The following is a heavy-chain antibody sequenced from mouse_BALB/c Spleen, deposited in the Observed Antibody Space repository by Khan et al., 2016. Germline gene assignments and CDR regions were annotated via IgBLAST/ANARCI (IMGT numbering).Heavy chain of an antibody. CDR3: ARGDGPAIDY. J-gene: IGHJ4*01. D-gene: IGHD1-2*01. V-gene: IGHV3-2*02. CDR2: ISYSGST. CDR1: GYSITSDYA. Sequence: EVQLQESGPGLVKPSQSLSLTCTVTGYSITSDYAWNWIRQFPGNKLEWMGYISYSGSTSYNPSLKSRISITRDTSKNQFFLQLNSVTTEDTATDYCARGDGPAIDYWGQGTSVTVSS.